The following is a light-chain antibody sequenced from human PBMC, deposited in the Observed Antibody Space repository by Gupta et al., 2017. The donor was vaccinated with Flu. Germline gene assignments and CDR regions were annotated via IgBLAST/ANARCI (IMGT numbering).Light chain of an antibody. CDR1: NSDVGGYNY. CDR2: EVS. J-gene: IGLJ1*01. CDR3: SSYAGSYTYV. Sequence: QSALTQPPSASGSPGQSVTISCTGTNSDVGGYNYVSWYQQHPGKAPKLLIFEVSKRPSGVPDRFSGSKSGNTASLTVSGLQADDEADYYCSSYAGSYTYVVGTGTKVTVL. V-gene: IGLV2-8*01.